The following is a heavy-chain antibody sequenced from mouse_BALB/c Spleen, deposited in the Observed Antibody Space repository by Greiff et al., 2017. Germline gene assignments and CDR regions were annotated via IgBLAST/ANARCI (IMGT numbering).Heavy chain of an antibody. V-gene: IGHV1S81*02. CDR2: INPSNGRT. CDR3: ARYLLRMAY. D-gene: IGHD1-1*01. CDR1: GYTFTSYW. Sequence: QVQLKQPGAELVKPGASVKLSCKASGYTFTSYWMHWVKQRPGQGLEWIGEINPSNGRTNYNEKFKSKATLTVDKSSSTAYMQLSSLTSEDSAVYYCARYLLRMAYWGQGTLVTVSA. J-gene: IGHJ3*01.